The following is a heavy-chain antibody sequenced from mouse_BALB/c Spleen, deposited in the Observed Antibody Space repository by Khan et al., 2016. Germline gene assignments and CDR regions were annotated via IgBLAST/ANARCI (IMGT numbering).Heavy chain of an antibody. J-gene: IGHJ2*01. CDR3: ARDFGNYC. Sequence: VQLKQSGAELVRPGALVKLSCKASGFNIKDYSMHWVKQRPEQGLEWIGWIDPENGNAIYDPKIQVKASITADTSSNTAYLQLSSLTSEDTAVYYCARDFGNYCWGQGTTLTVSS. CDR1: GFNIKDYS. V-gene: IGHV14-1*02. CDR2: IDPENGNA. D-gene: IGHD2-1*01.